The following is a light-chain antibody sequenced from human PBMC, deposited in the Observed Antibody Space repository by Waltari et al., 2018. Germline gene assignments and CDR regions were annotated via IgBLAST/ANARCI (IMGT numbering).Light chain of an antibody. CDR2: KAS. CDR1: QSITNW. CDR3: QXXDNXXT. J-gene: IGKJ1*01. Sequence: DIQMTQSPSTLSASVGDRVTITCRASQSITNWLAWYQQKPGKAPKLLIYKASNLESGVPSRFSGSGSGTEFTLTISSLQPDDXATYYCQXXDNXXTFX. V-gene: IGKV1-5*03.